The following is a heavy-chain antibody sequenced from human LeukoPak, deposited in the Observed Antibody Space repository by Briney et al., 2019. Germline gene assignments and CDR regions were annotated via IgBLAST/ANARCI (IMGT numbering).Heavy chain of an antibody. V-gene: IGHV3-30*18. J-gene: IGHJ4*02. CDR1: GFTFSSYG. Sequence: GGSLRLSCAASGFTFSSYGIHWVRQAPGKGLEWVAVISHDGSNKYYADSVKGRFTISRDNSKNTLYLQMNSLRAEDTAVYYCAKSGSSWYFDYWGQGTLVTVSS. CDR2: ISHDGSNK. CDR3: AKSGSSWYFDY. D-gene: IGHD6-13*01.